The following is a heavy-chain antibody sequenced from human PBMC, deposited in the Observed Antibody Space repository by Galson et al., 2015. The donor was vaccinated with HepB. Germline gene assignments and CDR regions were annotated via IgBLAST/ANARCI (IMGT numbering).Heavy chain of an antibody. CDR3: TTGLAALLIENDY. Sequence: SLRLSCAASGFTFSNAWMSWVRQAPGKGLEWVGRIKSKTDGGTTDYAAPVKGRFTISRDDSKNTLYLQMNSLKTEDTAVYYCTTGLAALLIENDYWGQGTLVTVSS. D-gene: IGHD2-21*01. CDR1: GFTFSNAW. J-gene: IGHJ4*02. CDR2: IKSKTDGGTT. V-gene: IGHV3-15*01.